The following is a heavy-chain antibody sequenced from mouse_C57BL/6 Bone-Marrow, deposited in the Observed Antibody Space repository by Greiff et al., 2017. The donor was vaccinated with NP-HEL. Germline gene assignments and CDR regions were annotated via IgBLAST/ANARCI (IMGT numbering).Heavy chain of an antibody. CDR1: GYTFTDYE. CDR2: IDPETGGT. CDR3: TYRGWFAY. D-gene: IGHD5-5*01. V-gene: IGHV1-15*01. Sequence: QVQLQQSGAELVRPGASVTLSCKASGYTFTDYEMHWVKQTPVHGLEWIGAIDPETGGTAYNQKFKGKAILTADKSSSTAYMALRSLTSEDSAVYYCTYRGWFAYWGQGTLVTVSA. J-gene: IGHJ3*01.